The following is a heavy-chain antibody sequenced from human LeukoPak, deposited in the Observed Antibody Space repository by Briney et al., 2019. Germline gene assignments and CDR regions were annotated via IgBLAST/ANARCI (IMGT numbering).Heavy chain of an antibody. J-gene: IGHJ4*02. CDR2: IIGNDADK. CDR3: VKDRVPDGRYSVDY. CDR1: GFTFSPYA. Sequence: GSLRLPWTAPGFTFSPYAMNWVRQAPGKGLEWGSVIIGNDADKAYADSVKGLFTISRDNSTNTLSLQMNSLTVEDTAVYYCVKDRVPDGRYSVDYWGQGTLVTVSS. V-gene: IGHV3-23*01. D-gene: IGHD3-16*02.